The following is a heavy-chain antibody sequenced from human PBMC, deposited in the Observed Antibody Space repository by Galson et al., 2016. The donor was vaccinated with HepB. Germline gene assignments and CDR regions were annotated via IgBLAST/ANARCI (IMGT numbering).Heavy chain of an antibody. CDR1: GFIVSSHY. CDR2: IYSGGAT. D-gene: IGHD6-13*01. CDR3: ARDPGRIAAAGHLDS. J-gene: IGHJ5*01. Sequence: SLRLPCAASGFIVSSHYMNWVRQTPGKGLEWVAIIYSGGATYYADSVKGRLTISRDNPNNTVYLQMNSLRGEDTAVYYCARDPGRIAAAGHLDSWGQGTLVTVSS. V-gene: IGHV3-53*01.